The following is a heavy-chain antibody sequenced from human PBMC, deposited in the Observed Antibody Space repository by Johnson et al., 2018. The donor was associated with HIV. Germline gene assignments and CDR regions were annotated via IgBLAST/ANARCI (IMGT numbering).Heavy chain of an antibody. D-gene: IGHD1-26*01. J-gene: IGHJ3*02. CDR1: GFTFSTYW. CDR2: IKQDGSEK. V-gene: IGHV3-7*05. CDR3: AREEEWELTLVGVGAFDI. Sequence: VQLVESGGGLVQPGGSLRLSCAASGFTFSTYWMSWVRQAPGTGLAWVANIKQDGSEKYYVDSVKGRFTISRDNAKNSLYLQINSLRAEDTAVYYCAREEEWELTLVGVGAFDIWGQGTMVTVSS.